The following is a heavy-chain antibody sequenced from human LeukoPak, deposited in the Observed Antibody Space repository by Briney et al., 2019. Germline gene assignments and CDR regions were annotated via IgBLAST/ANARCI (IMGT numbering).Heavy chain of an antibody. V-gene: IGHV4-34*01. D-gene: IGHD2-2*01. CDR3: ARGYCSSTSCCDADY. Sequence: PSETLSLTCDVYGGSFSGYYWSWIRQPPRKGLEWIGEINHSGSTNYNPSLKSRVTISVDTSKNQFSLKLSSVTAADTAVYYCARGYCSSTSCCDADYWGQGTLVTVSS. CDR2: INHSGST. J-gene: IGHJ4*02. CDR1: GGSFSGYY.